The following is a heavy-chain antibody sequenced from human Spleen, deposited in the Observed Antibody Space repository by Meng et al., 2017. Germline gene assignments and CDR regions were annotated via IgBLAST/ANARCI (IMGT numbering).Heavy chain of an antibody. J-gene: IGHJ4*02. CDR3: ARESPTYYYDSSGVR. CDR2: IYYSGST. V-gene: IGHV4-61*01. CDR1: IGAVSSGSYY. Sequence: QVPPQDCLPRTVRPTETLSLACTVWIGAVSSGSYYWCWIRQPPGKGLEWIGYIYYSGSTNYNPSLKSRVTISVDTSKNQFSLKLSSVTAADTAVYYCARESPTYYYDSSGVRWGQGTLVTVSS. D-gene: IGHD3-22*01.